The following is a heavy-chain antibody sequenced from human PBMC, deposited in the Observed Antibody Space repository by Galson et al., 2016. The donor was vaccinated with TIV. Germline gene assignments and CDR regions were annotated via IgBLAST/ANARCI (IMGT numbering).Heavy chain of an antibody. CDR3: AWSGWEPTYFQH. Sequence: TLSPTCSVSSDSISSSNHYWGWIRQPPGKGLGWIGSIYFTVTTFYNPSLKSRVSISVDTSKNQFSLNLTSVTAADTAIYYCAWSGWEPTYFQHWGQGTLGIVSS. CDR2: IYFTVTT. CDR1: SDSISSSNHY. D-gene: IGHD1-26*01. V-gene: IGHV4-39*07. J-gene: IGHJ1*01.